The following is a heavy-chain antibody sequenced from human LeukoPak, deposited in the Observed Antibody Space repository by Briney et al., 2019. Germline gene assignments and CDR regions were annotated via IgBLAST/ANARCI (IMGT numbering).Heavy chain of an antibody. CDR3: ARGLSSGYYFDY. CDR2: IYHSGST. V-gene: IGHV4-30-2*01. J-gene: IGHJ4*02. D-gene: IGHD3-22*01. CDR1: GGSISSGGYY. Sequence: SETLSLTCTVSGGSISSGGYYWSWIRQPPGKGLEWIGYIYHSGSTYYNPSLKSRVTISVDTSKNQFSLKLSSVTAADTAVYYCARGLSSGYYFDYWGQGTLVTVSS.